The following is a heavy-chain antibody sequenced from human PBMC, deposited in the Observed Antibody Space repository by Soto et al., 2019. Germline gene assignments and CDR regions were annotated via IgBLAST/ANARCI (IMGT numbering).Heavy chain of an antibody. D-gene: IGHD3-22*01. J-gene: IGHJ4*02. V-gene: IGHV3-30*03. Sequence: GGSLRLSCAASGFTFSSYGMHWVRQAPGKGLEWVAVISYDGSNKYYADSVKGRFTISRDNSKDTLYLQMDSLRPDDTAVYYCARPPFDSSGYYPNWGQGTLVTVSS. CDR2: ISYDGSNK. CDR3: ARPPFDSSGYYPN. CDR1: GFTFSSYG.